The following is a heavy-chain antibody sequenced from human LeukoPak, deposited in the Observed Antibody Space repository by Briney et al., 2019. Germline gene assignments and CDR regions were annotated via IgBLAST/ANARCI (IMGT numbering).Heavy chain of an antibody. CDR1: GFNISNAW. V-gene: IGHV3-15*01. D-gene: IGHD4/OR15-4a*01. J-gene: IGHJ1*01. CDR3: TTDRLFFQH. Sequence: PGGSLRLSCAALGFNISNAWMSWVRQTPGKGLEWVGRLKSKADGGTIDFAAPVTDRFTISRDDSKNLMHLQLNSLKTEDSGVYFCTTDRLFFQHWGQGTVVTVS. CDR2: LKSKADGGTI.